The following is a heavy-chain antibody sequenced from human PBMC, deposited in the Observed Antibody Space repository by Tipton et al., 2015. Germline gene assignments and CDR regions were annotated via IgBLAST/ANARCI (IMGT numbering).Heavy chain of an antibody. CDR2: ISFSDTT. CDR1: GGSVSSGSYY. D-gene: IGHD3-9*01. Sequence: TLSLTCTVSGGSVSSGSYYWSWIRQPPGKGLEWIGYISFSDTTHYNPSLKSRITISLNTSKNQFSLKVNSVTAADTAVYYCACQDYDSLTRDYQTVDYWGQGTLVTVSS. V-gene: IGHV4-61*01. CDR3: ACQDYDSLTRDYQTVDY. J-gene: IGHJ4*02.